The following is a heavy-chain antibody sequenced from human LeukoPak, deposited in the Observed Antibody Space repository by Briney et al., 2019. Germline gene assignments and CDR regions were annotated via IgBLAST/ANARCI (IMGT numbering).Heavy chain of an antibody. D-gene: IGHD3-3*01. Sequence: SQTLSLTCAVSGCSISSGGYSCSWIRQPPGKGLEWIGYIYHSRSTYYNPSLKSRVTISVDRSKNQFSLKLSSVTAADTAVYYCARSPYDFWSGYYYFDYWGHGTLVTVSS. CDR1: GCSISSGGYS. V-gene: IGHV4-30-2*01. CDR2: IYHSRST. CDR3: ARSPYDFWSGYYYFDY. J-gene: IGHJ4*01.